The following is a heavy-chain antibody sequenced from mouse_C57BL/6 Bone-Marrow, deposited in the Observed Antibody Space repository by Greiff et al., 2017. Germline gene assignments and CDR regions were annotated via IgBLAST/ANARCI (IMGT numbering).Heavy chain of an antibody. CDR2: ISNGGGST. V-gene: IGHV5-12*01. CDR3: ARYSNYVLYYDMDY. J-gene: IGHJ4*01. CDR1: GFTFSDYY. D-gene: IGHD2-5*01. Sequence: DVHLVESGGGLVQPGGSLKLSCAASGFTFSDYYMYWVRQTPEKRLEWVAYISNGGGSTYYPDTVKGRFTISRDNAKNTLYLQMSRLKSEDTAMYYCARYSNYVLYYDMDYWGQGTSVTVSS.